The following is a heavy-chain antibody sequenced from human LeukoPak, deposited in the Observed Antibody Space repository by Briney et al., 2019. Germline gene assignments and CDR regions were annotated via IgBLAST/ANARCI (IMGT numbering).Heavy chain of an antibody. J-gene: IGHJ5*02. CDR3: ARGRLLVYHWFDP. V-gene: IGHV4-59*08. Sequence: PSETLSLTCTVSGGSISSYYWSWIRQPPGKGLEWIGYIYYSGSTSYNPSLKSRVTISVDTSKNQFSLKLSSVTAADTAVYYCARGRLLVYHWFDPWGQGTLVTVSS. CDR2: IYYSGST. CDR1: GGSISSYY. D-gene: IGHD5/OR15-5a*01.